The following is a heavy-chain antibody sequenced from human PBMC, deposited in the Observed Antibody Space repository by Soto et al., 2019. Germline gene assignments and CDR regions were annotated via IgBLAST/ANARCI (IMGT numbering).Heavy chain of an antibody. J-gene: IGHJ4*02. V-gene: IGHV4-59*01. Sequence: PSETLSLTCTVSGGSISSYYWSWIRQPPGKGLEWIGYIYYSGSTNYNPSLKSRVTISVDTSKNQFSLKLSSVTAADTAVYYCARAPDSSGWPYYFDYWGQGTLVTVSS. CDR3: ARAPDSSGWPYYFDY. D-gene: IGHD6-19*01. CDR1: GGSISSYY. CDR2: IYYSGST.